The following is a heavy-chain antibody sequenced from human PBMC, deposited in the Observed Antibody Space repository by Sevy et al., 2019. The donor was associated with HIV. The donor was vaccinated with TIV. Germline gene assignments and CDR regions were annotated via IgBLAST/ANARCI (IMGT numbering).Heavy chain of an antibody. Sequence: GGSLRLSCAASGFTFSSYGMHWVRQAPGKGQEWVAVISYDGSNKYYADSVKGRFTISRDNSKNTLYLQMNSLRAEDTAVYYCAKDLYYYDSSGYYYDVAFDIWGQGTMVTVSS. V-gene: IGHV3-30*18. CDR2: ISYDGSNK. CDR3: AKDLYYYDSSGYYYDVAFDI. D-gene: IGHD3-22*01. J-gene: IGHJ3*02. CDR1: GFTFSSYG.